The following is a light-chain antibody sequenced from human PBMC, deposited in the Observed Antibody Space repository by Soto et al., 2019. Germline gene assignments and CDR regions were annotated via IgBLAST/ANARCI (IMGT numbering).Light chain of an antibody. CDR2: SNN. CDR3: AAWDDSLNGYV. CDR1: SSNIGSNT. Sequence: QSVLTQPPSGCGTPGQRVTSSCSGSSSNIGSNTVNWYQQLPGTAPKLLIYSNNQRPSGVPDRFSGSKSGTSASLAISGLQSEDEADYYCAAWDDSLNGYVFGTGTKVTVL. J-gene: IGLJ1*01. V-gene: IGLV1-44*01.